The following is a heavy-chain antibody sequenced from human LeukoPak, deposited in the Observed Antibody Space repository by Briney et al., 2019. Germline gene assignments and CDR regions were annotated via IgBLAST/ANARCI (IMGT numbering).Heavy chain of an antibody. V-gene: IGHV3-23*01. J-gene: IGHJ4*02. D-gene: IGHD2-21*01. CDR3: AKDFRIGYSAHFDY. Sequence: GGSLRLSCAASGFTFSSYAMSWVRQAPGKGLEWVSAISGSGGSTYYADSVKGRFSISRDNSKNTLYLQMDSLRGEDTAVYYCAKDFRIGYSAHFDYWGQGALVTVSS. CDR2: ISGSGGST. CDR1: GFTFSSYA.